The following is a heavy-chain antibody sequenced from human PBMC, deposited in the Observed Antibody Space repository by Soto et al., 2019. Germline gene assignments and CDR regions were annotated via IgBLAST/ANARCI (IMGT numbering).Heavy chain of an antibody. J-gene: IGHJ5*01. D-gene: IGHD3-9*01. CDR3: AKDGHHLLTTPGPRAGYNWFDS. Sequence: QVRLVQSGAEVKKPGSSVKVSCEASGGTFGNYAVSWVRQAPGQGLEWVGGIIPVFYSASYAQIFQGRVTITADESKTTIYLTLTSLTLEDTAIYYCAKDGHHLLTTPGPRAGYNWFDSWGQGTLVSVSA. CDR1: GGTFGNYA. CDR2: IIPVFYSA. V-gene: IGHV1-69*01.